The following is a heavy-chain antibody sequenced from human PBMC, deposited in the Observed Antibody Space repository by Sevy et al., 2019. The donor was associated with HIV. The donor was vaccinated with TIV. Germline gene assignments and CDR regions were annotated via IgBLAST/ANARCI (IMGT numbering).Heavy chain of an antibody. Sequence: GGSLRLSCAASGFTFSSYWMSWVRQAPGKGLEWVANIKQDGSEKYYVDSVKGRFTISRDNAKNSLYLQMNSLRAEDTAVYYCARDGRYFDWLLYGGYFDYWGQGTLVIVSS. CDR3: ARDGRYFDWLLYGGYFDY. J-gene: IGHJ4*02. CDR1: GFTFSSYW. CDR2: IKQDGSEK. D-gene: IGHD3-9*01. V-gene: IGHV3-7*03.